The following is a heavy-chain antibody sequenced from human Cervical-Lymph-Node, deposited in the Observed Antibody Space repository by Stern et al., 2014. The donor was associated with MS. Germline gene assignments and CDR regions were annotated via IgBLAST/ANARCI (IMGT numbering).Heavy chain of an antibody. CDR3: ARSLQYCSSTSCYFYGMDV. V-gene: IGHV1-46*01. D-gene: IGHD2-2*01. Sequence: VQLVQSGAEVKEPGASGTVSCKASGYSLTSHSIHWVRQAPGQGLAWMGIIDHRRASATYAQKFLDRVTMTRDTSTSSVHMEVSSLRSDDTAVYYCARSLQYCSSTSCYFYGMDVWGQGTAVTVSS. CDR1: GYSLTSHS. CDR2: IDHRRASA. J-gene: IGHJ6*02.